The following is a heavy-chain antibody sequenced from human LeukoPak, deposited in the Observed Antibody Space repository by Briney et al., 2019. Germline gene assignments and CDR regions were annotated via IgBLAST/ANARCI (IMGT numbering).Heavy chain of an antibody. D-gene: IGHD3-22*01. CDR1: GFTFGSYA. CDR2: IIPIFGTA. V-gene: IGHV1-69*01. J-gene: IGHJ3*02. Sequence: GGSLRLSCAASGFTFGSYAISWVRQAPGQGLEWMGGIIPIFGTANYAQKFQGRVTITADESTSTAYMELSSLRSEDTAVYCCARGLSQDSSGYAPLDAFDIWGQGTMVTVSS. CDR3: ARGLSQDSSGYAPLDAFDI.